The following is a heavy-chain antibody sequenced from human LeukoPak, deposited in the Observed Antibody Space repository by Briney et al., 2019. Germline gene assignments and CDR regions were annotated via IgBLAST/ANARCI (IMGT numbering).Heavy chain of an antibody. J-gene: IGHJ4*02. CDR3: TRSLSGAAGPIDY. CDR1: GFTFSAYY. CDR2: ISGSGSGI. V-gene: IGHV3-11*04. Sequence: GGSLRLSCAASGFTFSAYYMSSIRQAPAKGLEWVSYISGSGSGIYYADSVKGRFTISRDNAQNSLHLQMNSLRAEDTAMYYCTRSLSGAAGPIDYWGQGTLVTVSS. D-gene: IGHD6-13*01.